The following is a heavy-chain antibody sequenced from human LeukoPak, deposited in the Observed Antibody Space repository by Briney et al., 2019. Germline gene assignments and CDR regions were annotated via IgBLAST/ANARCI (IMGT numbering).Heavy chain of an antibody. CDR1: GGSFSGYY. V-gene: IGHV4-34*01. CDR3: ALSYGDYDGNAFDI. CDR2: INHSGST. Sequence: SETLSLTCAVSGGSFSGYYWSWIRQPPGKGLEWIGEINHSGSTNYNPSLKSRVTISVDTSKNQFSLKLSSVTAADTAVYYWALSYGDYDGNAFDIWGQGTMVTVSS. D-gene: IGHD4-17*01. J-gene: IGHJ3*02.